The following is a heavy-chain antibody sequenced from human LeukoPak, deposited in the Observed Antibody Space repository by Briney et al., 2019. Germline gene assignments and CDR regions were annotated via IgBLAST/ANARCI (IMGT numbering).Heavy chain of an antibody. D-gene: IGHD3-16*02. Sequence: QPGGSLRLSCAASGFTFSSYWMSWVRQAPGKGLEWVANIKQDGSEKYYVDSVKGRFTISRDNAKNSLYLQMNSLRADDTAVYYCARIVGSYGTYRYDYWGQGILVTVSS. CDR2: IKQDGSEK. J-gene: IGHJ4*02. CDR3: ARIVGSYGTYRYDY. V-gene: IGHV3-7*01. CDR1: GFTFSSYW.